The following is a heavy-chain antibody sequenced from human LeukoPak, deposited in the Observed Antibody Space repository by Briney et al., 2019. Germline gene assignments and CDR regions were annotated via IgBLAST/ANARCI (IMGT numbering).Heavy chain of an antibody. CDR3: ATGIPRGAFDV. J-gene: IGHJ3*01. D-gene: IGHD1-14*01. CDR2: ISSSSRTI. CDR1: RFTFSSYS. V-gene: IGHV3-48*01. Sequence: PGGSLRLSCAASRFTFSSYSMNWVRQAPGKGLEWLSHISSSSRTIYYADSVKGRFTISRDNAKNSLYLQMNSLRAEDTAVYYCATGIPRGAFDVWGQGTMVTVSS.